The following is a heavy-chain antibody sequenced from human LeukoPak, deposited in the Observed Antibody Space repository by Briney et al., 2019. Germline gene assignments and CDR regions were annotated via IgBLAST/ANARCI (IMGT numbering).Heavy chain of an antibody. V-gene: IGHV3-9*03. D-gene: IGHD6-13*01. CDR1: GFTFDDYA. J-gene: IGHJ4*02. CDR2: ISWNSGSI. CDR3: AKDKGYKSSSWYFDY. Sequence: GGSLRLSCAASGFTFDDYAMHWVRQAPGKGLEWVSGISWNSGSIGYADSVKGRFTISRDNAENSLYLRMNSLRAEDMALYYCAKDKGYKSSSWYFDYWGQGTLVTVSS.